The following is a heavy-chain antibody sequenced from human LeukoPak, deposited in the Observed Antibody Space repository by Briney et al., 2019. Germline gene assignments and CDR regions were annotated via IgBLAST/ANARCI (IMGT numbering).Heavy chain of an antibody. Sequence: SETLSLTCTVSGDSISNTSYFWGWIRQPPGKGLEWIGSIRYSGNTYYNPSLTSQVTISLDTYKTEVSLQLSSLTAAATAAYYCARQSTFFGVLLNAFDYWGQRALVTVSS. V-gene: IGHV4-39*01. CDR3: ARQSTFFGVLLNAFDY. CDR1: GDSISNTSYF. J-gene: IGHJ4*02. D-gene: IGHD3-3*01. CDR2: IRYSGNT.